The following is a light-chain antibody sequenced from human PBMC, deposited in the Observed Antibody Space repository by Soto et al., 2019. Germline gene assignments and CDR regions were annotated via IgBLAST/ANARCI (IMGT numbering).Light chain of an antibody. Sequence: QSALTQPASVSGSPGQSITISCTGTNSDVGGYNYVSWYQQHPGKAPELMIYEVSHRPSGVSNRFSGSKSDNTASLTISGLQAEDEADYYCCSYAGSSSYVFGTGTKLTVL. J-gene: IGLJ1*01. CDR2: EVS. CDR1: NSDVGGYNY. CDR3: CSYAGSSSYV. V-gene: IGLV2-14*01.